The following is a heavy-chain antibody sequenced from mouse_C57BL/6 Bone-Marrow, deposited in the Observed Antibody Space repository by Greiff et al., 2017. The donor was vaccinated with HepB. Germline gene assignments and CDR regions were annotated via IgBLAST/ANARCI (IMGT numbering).Heavy chain of an antibody. CDR2: IWSDGST. J-gene: IGHJ4*01. Sequence: VMLVESGPGLVAPSQSLSITCTVSGFSLTSYGVHWVRQPPGKGLEWLVVIWSDGSTTYNSALKSRLSISKDNSKSQVFLKMNSLQTDDTAMYYCASPIYYGNYFYAMDYWGQGTSVTVSS. V-gene: IGHV2-6*03. CDR1: GFSLTSYG. D-gene: IGHD2-1*01. CDR3: ASPIYYGNYFYAMDY.